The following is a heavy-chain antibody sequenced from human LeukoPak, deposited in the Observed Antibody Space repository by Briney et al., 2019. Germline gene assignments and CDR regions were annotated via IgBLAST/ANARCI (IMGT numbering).Heavy chain of an antibody. V-gene: IGHV3-23*01. CDR2: ISDSGGST. D-gene: IGHD3-22*01. CDR1: GFTFNNYA. CDR3: AKARVPTGNGYYSD. Sequence: GESLRLSCAASGFTFNNYAMGWVRRAPGEGLEWVSDISDSGGSTYNADSVRGRFTISRDNSKNTLYLQMNSLRAEDTAIYYCAKARVPTGNGYYSDWGQGTLVTVSS. J-gene: IGHJ4*02.